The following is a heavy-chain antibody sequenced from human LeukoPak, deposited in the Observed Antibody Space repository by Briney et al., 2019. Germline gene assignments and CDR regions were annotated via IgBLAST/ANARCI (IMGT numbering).Heavy chain of an antibody. CDR2: VYFSGST. CDR3: ARDTDTANFGY. Sequence: SETLSLTCTVSGGSISSYYWSWIRQPPGKGLEWIGYVYFSGSTNYNPSLKNRVTISVDTSKNQFSLKLSSVTAADTAVYYCARDTDTANFGYWGQVTLVTVSS. D-gene: IGHD5-18*01. V-gene: IGHV4-59*01. J-gene: IGHJ4*02. CDR1: GGSISSYY.